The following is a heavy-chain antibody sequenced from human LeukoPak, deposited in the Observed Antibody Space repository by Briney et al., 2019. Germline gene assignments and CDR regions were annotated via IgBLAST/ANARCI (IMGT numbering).Heavy chain of an antibody. CDR2: IISDGSRT. CDR1: GIALSSNW. V-gene: IGHV3-74*01. CDR3: ARGRIGAFDS. Sequence: GGSLRLSCAASGIALSSNWMHWVRQGPGKGLVWVSRIISDGSRTSYADSVKGRFTLSRDNAKNTLYLKMSSMRAQDTAVYFCARGRIGAFDSWGQGTMVSVSS. J-gene: IGHJ3*02. D-gene: IGHD2-15*01.